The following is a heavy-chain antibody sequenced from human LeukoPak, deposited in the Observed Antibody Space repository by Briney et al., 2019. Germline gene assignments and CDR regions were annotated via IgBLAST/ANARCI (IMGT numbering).Heavy chain of an antibody. V-gene: IGHV3-74*01. CDR3: ARAPECYYMDV. J-gene: IGHJ6*03. CDR1: GFTFSSYW. CDR2: INTDGSST. Sequence: GGSLRLSCAASGFTFSSYWMHWVRQAPGKGLVWVSRINTDGSSTSYADSVKGRFTISRDNAKNTLYLQMNSLRAEDTAVYYCARAPECYYMDVWGKGTTVTVSS.